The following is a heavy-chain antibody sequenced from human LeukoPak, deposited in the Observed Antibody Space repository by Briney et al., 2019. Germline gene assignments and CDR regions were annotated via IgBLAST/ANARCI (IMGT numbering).Heavy chain of an antibody. CDR3: ARCTYYYDSSGYQYHFDY. CDR2: IYYSGST. V-gene: IGHV4-31*03. J-gene: IGHJ4*02. Sequence: KASETLSLTCTVSGGSISSGGYYWSWLRQHPGKGLEWIGYIYYSGSTYYNPSLKSRVTISVDTSKNQFSLKLSSVTAADTAVYYCARCTYYYDSSGYQYHFDYWGQGTLVTVSS. D-gene: IGHD3-22*01. CDR1: GGSISSGGYY.